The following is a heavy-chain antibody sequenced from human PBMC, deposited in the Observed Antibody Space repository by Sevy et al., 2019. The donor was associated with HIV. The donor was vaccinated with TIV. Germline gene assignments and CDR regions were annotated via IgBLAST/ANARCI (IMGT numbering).Heavy chain of an antibody. D-gene: IGHD7-27*01. CDR3: ASQLGIGAFDI. J-gene: IGHJ3*02. CDR2: IYAGGST. V-gene: IGHV3-66*04. CDR1: GLSVSRNY. Sequence: GGSLRLSCAASGLSVSRNYLSWVRQAPGKGLEWVAVIYAGGSTYYADSVKGGFTVSRDKAKNTLYYEMNRLRAEDTAVYYCASQLGIGAFDIWGQGTMVTVSS.